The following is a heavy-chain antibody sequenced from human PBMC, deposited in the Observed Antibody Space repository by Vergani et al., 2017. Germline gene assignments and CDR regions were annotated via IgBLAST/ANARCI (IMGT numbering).Heavy chain of an antibody. Sequence: QLQLQESGPGLVKPSETLSLTCTVSGGSISSSSYYWGWIRPPPGKGLEWIGSIYYSGSTYYNPSLKSRVTISVDTSKNQFSLKLRSVTAADTAVYYCAPLPRRAVADNYDYWGQGTLVTVSS. CDR1: GGSISSSSYY. D-gene: IGHD6-19*01. CDR3: APLPRRAVADNYDY. CDR2: IYYSGST. V-gene: IGHV4-39*01. J-gene: IGHJ4*02.